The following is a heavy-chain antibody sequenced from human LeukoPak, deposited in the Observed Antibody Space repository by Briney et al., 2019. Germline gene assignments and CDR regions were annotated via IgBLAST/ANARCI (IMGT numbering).Heavy chain of an antibody. D-gene: IGHD3-3*01. CDR2: IYPGDSDT. Sequence: AGASLKISCKGSGSPFTTYWIGWVRQMPGKGLEWMGIIYPGDSDTTYSPSFQGQVTISVDKSISTAYMQWSSLKASDTAMYYCVRFSGQATSHYDSWSGQAGWGQGTLVTVSS. J-gene: IGHJ4*02. CDR3: VRFSGQATSHYDSWSGQAG. CDR1: GSPFTTYW. V-gene: IGHV5-51*01.